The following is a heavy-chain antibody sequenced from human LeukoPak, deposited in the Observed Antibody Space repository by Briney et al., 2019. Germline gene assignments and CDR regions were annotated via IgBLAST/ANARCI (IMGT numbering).Heavy chain of an antibody. CDR1: GFTFSSYW. CDR2: IKQDGSEK. CDR3: AREWRLGYCSSTSCGTSDY. V-gene: IGHV3-7*01. Sequence: PGGSLRLSCAASGFTFSSYWMSWVRQAPGKGLEWVANIKQDGSEKYYVDSVKGRFTISRDNAKNSLYLQMNSLRAEDTAVYYCAREWRLGYCSSTSCGTSDYWGQGTLVTVSS. J-gene: IGHJ4*02. D-gene: IGHD2-2*01.